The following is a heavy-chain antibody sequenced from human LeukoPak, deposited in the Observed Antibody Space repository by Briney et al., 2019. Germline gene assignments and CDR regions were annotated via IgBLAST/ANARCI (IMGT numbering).Heavy chain of an antibody. Sequence: GGSLRLSCAASGFTFSSYTMNWVRQALGQGLEWVSTISDPHSGSETHYADSVQGRFTISGDDSQNMVYLQMDSLRAEDTAVYYCTTRLRNHFDYWGQGTQVTVSS. V-gene: IGHV3-23*01. CDR3: TTRLRNHFDY. CDR2: ISDPHSGSET. D-gene: IGHD5-12*01. J-gene: IGHJ4*02. CDR1: GFTFSSYT.